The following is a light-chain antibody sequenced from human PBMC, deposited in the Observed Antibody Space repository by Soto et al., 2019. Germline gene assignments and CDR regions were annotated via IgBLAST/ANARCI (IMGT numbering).Light chain of an antibody. CDR1: SSDVGGYNY. V-gene: IGLV2-8*01. CDR3: TSYAGSNGLV. J-gene: IGLJ2*01. Sequence: QSALTQPPSASGSPGQSVTISCAGTSSDVGGYNYVSWYQHHPGKAPKLIIYEVTKRPSGVPDRFSSSRSGNTASLTVSGLQPEDEADYYCTSYAGSNGLVFGGGTKLTVL. CDR2: EVT.